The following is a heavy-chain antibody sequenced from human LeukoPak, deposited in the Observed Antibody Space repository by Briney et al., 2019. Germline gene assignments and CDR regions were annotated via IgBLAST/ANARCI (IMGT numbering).Heavy chain of an antibody. CDR3: ARAVAPNYYYYYMDV. D-gene: IGHD2-15*01. J-gene: IGHJ6*03. V-gene: IGHV1-8*03. Sequence: ASVKVSCKASGYTFTSYDINWVRQATGQGLEWMGWMNPNSGNTGYAQKFQGRVTITRNTSISTAYMELSSLRSEDTAVYYCARAVAPNYYYYYMDVWGKGTTVTVSS. CDR2: MNPNSGNT. CDR1: GYTFTSYD.